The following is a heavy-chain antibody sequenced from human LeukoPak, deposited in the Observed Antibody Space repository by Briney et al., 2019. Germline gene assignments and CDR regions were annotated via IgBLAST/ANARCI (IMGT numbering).Heavy chain of an antibody. J-gene: IGHJ6*03. Sequence: SGTLSLTCTVSGGSISSSSYYWGWIRQPPGKGLEWIGSIYYSGSTYYNPSLKSRVTISVDTSKNQFSLKLSSVTAADTAVYYCARSRVRSSSSGPSSRPRYHYYYMDVWGKGTTVTVSS. V-gene: IGHV4-39*07. CDR3: ARSRVRSSSSGPSSRPRYHYYYMDV. CDR2: IYYSGST. CDR1: GGSISSSSYY. D-gene: IGHD6-6*01.